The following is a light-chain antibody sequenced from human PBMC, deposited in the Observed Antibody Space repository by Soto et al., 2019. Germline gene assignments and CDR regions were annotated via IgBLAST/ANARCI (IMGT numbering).Light chain of an antibody. CDR1: SSNIESNT. V-gene: IGLV1-44*01. CDR3: STWDDSLNGWV. CDR2: SYN. Sequence: QSVLTQPPSASGTPGQTVTISCSGSSSNIESNTVNWYQQLPGTAPKLLIYSYNQRPSGVPDRFSGSKSGTSASLAISGLQSEDEADYYCSTWDDSLNGWVFGGGTKLTVL. J-gene: IGLJ3*02.